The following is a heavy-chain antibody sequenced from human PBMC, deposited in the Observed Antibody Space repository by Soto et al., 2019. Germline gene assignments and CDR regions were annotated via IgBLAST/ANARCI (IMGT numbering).Heavy chain of an antibody. CDR2: ISWDGGST. CDR1: GFTFDDYA. Sequence: GGSLRLSCAASGFTFDDYAMHWVRQAPGKGLEWVSLISWDGGSTYYADSVKGRFTISRDNSKNSLYLQMNSLRAEDAALYYYAKNKSWNPTGGADTYYHYDMDVWGQGTTVTVSS. V-gene: IGHV3-43D*03. D-gene: IGHD1-1*01. J-gene: IGHJ6*02. CDR3: AKNKSWNPTGGADTYYHYDMDV.